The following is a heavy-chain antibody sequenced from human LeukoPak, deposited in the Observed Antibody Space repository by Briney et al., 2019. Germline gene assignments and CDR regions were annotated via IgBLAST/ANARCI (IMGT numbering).Heavy chain of an antibody. J-gene: IGHJ4*02. CDR2: INHSGST. V-gene: IGHV4-34*01. CDR3: ASTRGGDSNYVSDY. Sequence: SETLSLTCAVYGGSFSGYYWSWLRQPPGKGLEWIGEINHSGSTNYNPSLKSRVTISVDTSKDQFSLNLSSVTAADTAVYYCASTRGGDSNYVSDYWGQGTLVTVSS. CDR1: GGSFSGYY. D-gene: IGHD4-11*01.